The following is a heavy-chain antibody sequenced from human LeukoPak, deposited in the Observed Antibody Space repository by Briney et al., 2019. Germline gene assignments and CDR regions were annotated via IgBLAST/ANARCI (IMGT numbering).Heavy chain of an antibody. V-gene: IGHV1-2*02. D-gene: IGHD3-10*01. CDR3: ARDKDGSGSPYFDY. J-gene: IGHJ4*02. Sequence: ASVKVSCKASGYTFTGYYMHWVRQAPGQGLEWMGWINPNSGGTNYAQKFQGRVTMTRDTSISTAYMELSRLRSDDMAVYYCARDKDGSGSPYFDYWGQGTLVTVSS. CDR1: GYTFTGYY. CDR2: INPNSGGT.